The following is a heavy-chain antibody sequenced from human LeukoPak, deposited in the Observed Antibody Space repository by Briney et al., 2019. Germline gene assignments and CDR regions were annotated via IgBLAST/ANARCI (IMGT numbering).Heavy chain of an antibody. D-gene: IGHD3-16*01. CDR2: IRHKGNSYTT. J-gene: IGHJ4*02. CDR3: TIGLGD. CDR1: GFTFSDRY. Sequence: GGSLRLSCAASGFTFSDRYIDWARQAPGKGLEWVGHIRHKGNSYTTEYAASVKGRFTLSRDDSKTSLYLQMNSLKTEDTAIYYCTIGLGDWGQGTLVTVSS. V-gene: IGHV3-72*01.